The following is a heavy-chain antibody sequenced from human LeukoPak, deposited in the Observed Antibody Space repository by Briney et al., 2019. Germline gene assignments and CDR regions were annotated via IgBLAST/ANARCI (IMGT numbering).Heavy chain of an antibody. V-gene: IGHV4-59*08. CDR2: IYYCGST. Sequence: SETLSLTCTVSGGSNCSHYWSWIPEPPGKGLEGREYIYYCGSTNYNPSLKSRVTISVDTSKNQFSLKLSSVTAADTAVYYCARRAIVVVPAAPYYYYYMDVWGKGTTVTVSS. CDR3: ARRAIVVVPAAPYYYYYMDV. J-gene: IGHJ6*03. CDR1: GGSNCSHY. D-gene: IGHD2-2*01.